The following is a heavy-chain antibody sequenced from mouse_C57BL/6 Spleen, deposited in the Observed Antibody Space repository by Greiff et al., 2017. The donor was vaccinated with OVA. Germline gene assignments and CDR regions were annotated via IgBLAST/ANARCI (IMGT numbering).Heavy chain of an antibody. J-gene: IGHJ4*01. CDR3: ATDYGSSPYAMDY. D-gene: IGHD1-1*01. CDR2: IDPSDSET. V-gene: IGHV1-52*01. Sequence: VQLQQPGAELVRPGSSVKLSCKASGYTFTSYWMHWVKQRPIQGLEWIGNIDPSDSETHYNQKFKDKATLTVDKSSSTAYMQLSSLTSEDSAVCYCATDYGSSPYAMDYWGQGTSVTVSS. CDR1: GYTFTSYW.